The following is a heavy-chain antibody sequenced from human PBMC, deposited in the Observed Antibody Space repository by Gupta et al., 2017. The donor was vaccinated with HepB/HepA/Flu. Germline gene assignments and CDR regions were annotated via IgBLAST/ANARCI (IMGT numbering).Heavy chain of an antibody. J-gene: IGHJ4*02. D-gene: IGHD5-24*01. Sequence: EVQLVESGGGLVQPGGSLRLSCAASGFTFSSDWMSWVRQAPGKGLEWVAIINQDGSEKAYVDSVKGRFTISRDKDSLYLQMNSLRVEDSAVFYCARFGPMATIDYWGQGTLGTVSS. CDR1: GFTFSSDW. CDR2: INQDGSEK. V-gene: IGHV3-7*01. CDR3: ARFGPMATIDY.